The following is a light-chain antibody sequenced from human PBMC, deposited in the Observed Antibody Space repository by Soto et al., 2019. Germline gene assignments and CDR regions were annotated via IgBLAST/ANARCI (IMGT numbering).Light chain of an antibody. CDR2: LNSDGSP. CDR1: SGHSNYA. CDR3: QTWGSGIVV. J-gene: IGLJ2*01. V-gene: IGLV4-69*01. Sequence: QPVLTQSPSATASLGASVKLTCTLSSGHSNYAIAWHQQQSEKGPRYLMKLNSDGSPSKGDGIPDRFSGSSSGAERYLTIPGLQSEDEADYCCQTWGSGIVVFGGGTKLTVL.